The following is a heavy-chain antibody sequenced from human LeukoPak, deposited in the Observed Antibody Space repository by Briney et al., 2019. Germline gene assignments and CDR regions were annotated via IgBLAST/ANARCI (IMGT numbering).Heavy chain of an antibody. V-gene: IGHV3-23*01. CDR2: ISASGGST. J-gene: IGHJ3*02. CDR1: GFTFSSSA. CDR3: ARKKTVGATGPDAFDI. D-gene: IGHD1-26*01. Sequence: GGSLRLSCAASGFTFSSSAMSWVRQVPGKGLEWVSGISASGGSTSYADSVKGRFTISRDNSKNTLYLQMNSLRAEDTAVYYCARKKTVGATGPDAFDIWGQGTMVTVSS.